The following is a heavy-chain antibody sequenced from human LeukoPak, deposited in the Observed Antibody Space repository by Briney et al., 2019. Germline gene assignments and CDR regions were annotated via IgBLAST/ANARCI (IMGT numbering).Heavy chain of an antibody. Sequence: HPGGSLRLSCAAFGFTFSTYTMYWVRHPPGKRLEWVSIIGSSGGGIHYADSVKGRFTISRDNSKNALYLQMNSLRVEDTAVYYCAIDPNWETHSWGQGVLVTASS. V-gene: IGHV3-23*01. CDR1: GFTFSTYT. CDR2: IGSSGGGI. J-gene: IGHJ4*02. CDR3: AIDPNWETHS. D-gene: IGHD7-27*01.